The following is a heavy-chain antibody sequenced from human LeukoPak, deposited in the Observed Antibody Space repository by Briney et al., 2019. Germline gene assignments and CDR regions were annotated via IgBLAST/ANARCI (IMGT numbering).Heavy chain of an antibody. V-gene: IGHV1-69*05. J-gene: IGHJ4*02. D-gene: IGHD6-13*01. CDR3: ARDEYASSWYYFDY. CDR1: GGTFSSYA. Sequence: SVKVSCKASGGTFSSYAISWVRQAPGQGLEWMGGIIPIFGTANYAQKLQGRVTMTTDTSTSTAYMELRSLRSDDTAVYYCARDEYASSWYYFDYWGQGTLVTVSS. CDR2: IIPIFGTA.